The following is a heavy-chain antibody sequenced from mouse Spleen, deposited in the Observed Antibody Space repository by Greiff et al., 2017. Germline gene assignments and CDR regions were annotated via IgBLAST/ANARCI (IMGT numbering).Heavy chain of an antibody. Sequence: EVKLVESGGGLVQPGGSRKLSCAASGFTFSSFGMHWVRQAPEKGLEWVAYISSGSSTIYYADTVKGRFTISRDNPKNTRFLQMTSLRSEDTAMYYCARSSAYYFDYWGQGTTLTVSS. J-gene: IGHJ2*01. D-gene: IGHD6-1*01. CDR2: ISSGSSTI. CDR3: ARSSAYYFDY. CDR1: GFTFSSFG. V-gene: IGHV5-17*02.